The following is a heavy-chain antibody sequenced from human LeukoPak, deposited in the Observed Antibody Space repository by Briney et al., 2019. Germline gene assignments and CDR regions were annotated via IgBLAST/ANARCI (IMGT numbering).Heavy chain of an antibody. D-gene: IGHD2-15*01. V-gene: IGHV4-39*01. Sequence: SETLSLTCSVSGGSISSSSYYWGWIRQPPGKGLEWIGSIYYSENTYYNPSLKSRVTIFVDTSKNQFSLNLNSVTAADTAVYYCARLHCSGMRCPFDYWGQGTLVTVSS. CDR2: IYYSENT. J-gene: IGHJ4*02. CDR1: GGSISSSSYY. CDR3: ARLHCSGMRCPFDY.